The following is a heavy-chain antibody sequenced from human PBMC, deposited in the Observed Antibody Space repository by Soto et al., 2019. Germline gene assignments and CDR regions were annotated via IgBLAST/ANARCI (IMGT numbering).Heavy chain of an antibody. CDR3: ARDAAAGLNDY. Sequence: QVQLVQSGAEVKKPGASVKVSCKASGYTFTSYGISWVRQAPGQGLEWMGWISAYNGNTKYVQKFQDRVTMTTDTSTSTAYMELRSLRSEGTAGYYCARDAAAGLNDYCGQGTLVTVSS. V-gene: IGHV1-18*01. J-gene: IGHJ4*02. D-gene: IGHD6-13*01. CDR2: ISAYNGNT. CDR1: GYTFTSYG.